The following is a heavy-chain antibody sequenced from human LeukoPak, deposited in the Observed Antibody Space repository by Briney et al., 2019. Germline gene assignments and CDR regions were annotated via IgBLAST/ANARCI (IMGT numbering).Heavy chain of an antibody. V-gene: IGHV3-21*01. CDR3: ARAHRYYDSSGYYDAFDI. Sequence: GGSLRLSCAASGFTFSSYSMNWVRQAPGKGLEWVSSISSSSSYIYYADSVKGRFTISRDNAKSSLYLQMNSLRAEDTAVYYCARAHRYYDSSGYYDAFDIWGQGTMVTVSS. J-gene: IGHJ3*02. D-gene: IGHD3-22*01. CDR2: ISSSSSYI. CDR1: GFTFSSYS.